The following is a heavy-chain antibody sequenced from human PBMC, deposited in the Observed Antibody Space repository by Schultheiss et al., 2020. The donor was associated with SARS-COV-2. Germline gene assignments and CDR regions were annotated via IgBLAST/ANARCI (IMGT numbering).Heavy chain of an antibody. Sequence: GESLKISCAASKFTFSSYGMHWVRQAPGKGLEWVAVIWYDGSNKYYADSVKGRFTISRDNSKNTLYLQMNSLRAEDTAVYYCARDAVDYYGSGERPYYYYYYGMDVWGQGTTVTVSS. V-gene: IGHV3-33*01. CDR1: KFTFSSYG. CDR3: ARDAVDYYGSGERPYYYYYYGMDV. J-gene: IGHJ6*02. CDR2: IWYDGSNK. D-gene: IGHD3-10*01.